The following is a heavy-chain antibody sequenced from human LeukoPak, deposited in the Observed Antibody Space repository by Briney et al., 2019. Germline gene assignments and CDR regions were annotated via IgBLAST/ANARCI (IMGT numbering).Heavy chain of an antibody. CDR3: GGQRYFDY. J-gene: IGHJ4*02. V-gene: IGHV3-48*03. CDR2: ISESGTTI. Sequence: GGSLRLSCVASGFSLSSYEMNWARQAPGKGLEWVSYISESGTTIYYADSVKGRFTISRDTAKNSLYLQMNSLRAEDTAVYYCGGQRYFDYWGQGTLVTVSS. CDR1: GFSLSSYE. D-gene: IGHD1-1*01.